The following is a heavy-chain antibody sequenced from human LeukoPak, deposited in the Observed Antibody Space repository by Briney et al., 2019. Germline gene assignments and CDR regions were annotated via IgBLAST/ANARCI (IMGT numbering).Heavy chain of an antibody. CDR2: INHSGST. V-gene: IGHV4-34*01. CDR1: GGSFSGYY. D-gene: IGHD2-2*01. Sequence: SETLSLTCAVYGGSFSGYYWSWIRQPPGEGLEWIGEINHSGSTNYNPSLKSRVTISVDTSKNQFSLKLSSVTAADTAVYYCARGGGQIPAATNFDYWGQGTLVTVSS. J-gene: IGHJ4*02. CDR3: ARGGGQIPAATNFDY.